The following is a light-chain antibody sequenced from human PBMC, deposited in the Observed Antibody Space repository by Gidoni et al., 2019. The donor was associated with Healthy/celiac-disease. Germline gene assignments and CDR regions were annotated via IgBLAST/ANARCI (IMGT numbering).Light chain of an antibody. CDR1: PSVSSY. J-gene: IGKJ1*01. CDR2: DAS. V-gene: IGKV3-11*01. Sequence: EIVFTQSPATLSLSPGERATLSCRASPSVSSYLAWYQQQPGQAPRLLIYDASNRATGIPARFSGSGSGTDFTLTISSLEPEDFAVYYCQQRSNWPRTFGQGTKVEIK. CDR3: QQRSNWPRT.